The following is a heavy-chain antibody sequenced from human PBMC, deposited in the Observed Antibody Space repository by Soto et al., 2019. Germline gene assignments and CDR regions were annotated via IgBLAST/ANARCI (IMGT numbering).Heavy chain of an antibody. CDR3: ARAYSYGPFDY. V-gene: IGHV1-46*01. CDR1: GYTFTDHY. Sequence: ASVKVSCKACGYTFTDHYIHWVRQAPGQGLEWMGIINPSGGSTSYPQKFQGRVTMTRDTSTSTVYMELSSLRSEDTAIYYCARAYSYGPFDYWGQGILVTVSS. J-gene: IGHJ4*02. CDR2: INPSGGST. D-gene: IGHD5-18*01.